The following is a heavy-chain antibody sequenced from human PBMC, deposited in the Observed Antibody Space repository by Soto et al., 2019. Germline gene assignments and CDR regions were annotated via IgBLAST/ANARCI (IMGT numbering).Heavy chain of an antibody. D-gene: IGHD6-6*01. CDR3: ARYYSSSSKWFDP. CDR1: GGSISSVDYY. Sequence: RSLTCTVSGGSISSVDYYWSWIRQPPGKGLEWIGYIYYSGSTYYSPSLKSRVTISVDTSKNQFSLKLSSVTAADTAVYYCARYYSSSSKWFDPWGQGTLVTVSS. J-gene: IGHJ5*02. CDR2: IYYSGST. V-gene: IGHV4-30-4*01.